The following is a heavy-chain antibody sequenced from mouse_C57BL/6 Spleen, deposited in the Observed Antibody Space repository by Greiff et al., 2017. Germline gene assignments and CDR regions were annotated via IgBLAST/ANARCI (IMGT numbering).Heavy chain of an antibody. D-gene: IGHD1-1*01. V-gene: IGHV5-9*01. Sequence: EVQGVESGGGLVKPGGSLKLSCAASGFTFSSYTMSWVRQTPEKRLEWVATISGGGGNTYYPDRVKGRFTISRDNAKNTLYLQMSSLRSEDTALYYCARFYYYGSSYDWYFDVWGTGTTVTVSS. J-gene: IGHJ1*03. CDR2: ISGGGGNT. CDR3: ARFYYYGSSYDWYFDV. CDR1: GFTFSSYT.